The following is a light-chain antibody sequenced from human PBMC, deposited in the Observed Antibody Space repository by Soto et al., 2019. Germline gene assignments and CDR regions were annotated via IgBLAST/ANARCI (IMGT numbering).Light chain of an antibody. CDR2: AAS. V-gene: IGKV1-39*01. CDR1: QSISSY. CDR3: QQSYSIPRP. J-gene: IGKJ1*01. Sequence: DIQMTQSPSSLSASVGDGVTITCRASQSISSYLNWYQQKPGKAPKLVIYAASSLQSGVPSRFSGSGSGTDFTLTISSLQPEDFATYYCQQSYSIPRPFGQVAKVDI.